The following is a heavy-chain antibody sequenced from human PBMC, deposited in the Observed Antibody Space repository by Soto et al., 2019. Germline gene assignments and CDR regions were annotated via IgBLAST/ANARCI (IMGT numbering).Heavy chain of an antibody. J-gene: IGHJ4*02. V-gene: IGHV1-18*01. CDR3: ARDAAAGLSDY. CDR2: ISAYNGNT. CDR1: GYTFTSYG. D-gene: IGHD6-13*01. Sequence: QVQLVQSGAEVKKPGASVKVSCKASGYTFTSYGISWVRQAPGQGLEWMGWISAYNGNTKYAQKFQGRVTMPTDTSTSTAYMEVRSLRSDDTAVYYCARDAAAGLSDYWGQGTLVTVSS.